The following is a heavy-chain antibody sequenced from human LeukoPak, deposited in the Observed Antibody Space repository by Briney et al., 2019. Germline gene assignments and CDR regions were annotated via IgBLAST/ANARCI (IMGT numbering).Heavy chain of an antibody. J-gene: IGHJ3*02. CDR3: ARDSLWAFDI. CDR1: GFTFSSYG. D-gene: IGHD2-21*01. Sequence: GGFLRLSCAASGFTFSSYGMHWVRQAPGKGLEWVSDISSSSSSIYYADSVKGRFTISRDNAKNSLDLQMNNLRAEDTAVYYCARDSLWAFDIWGQGTMVTVSS. CDR2: ISSSSSSI. V-gene: IGHV3-48*01.